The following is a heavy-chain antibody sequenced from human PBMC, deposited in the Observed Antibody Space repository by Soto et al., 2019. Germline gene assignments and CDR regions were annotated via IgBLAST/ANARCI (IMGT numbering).Heavy chain of an antibody. D-gene: IGHD3-22*01. CDR1: GFTFSNAW. V-gene: IGHV3-15*01. CDR2: IKSKTDGGTT. CDR3: TTDGPKSYYYDSSGYDY. J-gene: IGHJ4*02. Sequence: ESGGGLVKPGGSLRLSCAASGFTFSNAWMSWVRQAPGKGLEWVGRIKSKTDGGTTDYAAPVKGRFTISRDDSKNTLYLQMNSLKTEDTAVYYCTTDGPKSYYYDSSGYDYWGQGTLVTVSS.